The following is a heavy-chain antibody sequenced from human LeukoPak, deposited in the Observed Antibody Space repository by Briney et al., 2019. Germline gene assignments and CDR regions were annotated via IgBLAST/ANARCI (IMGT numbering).Heavy chain of an antibody. Sequence: SETLSLTCAVYGGSFSGYYWSWIRQPPGKGLEWIGEINHSGSTNYNPSLKSRVTISVDTSKNQFSLKLSSVTAADTAVYYCARRVLRYFDWLLTTNWFDPWGQGTLVTVSS. V-gene: IGHV4-34*01. CDR3: ARRVLRYFDWLLTTNWFDP. J-gene: IGHJ5*02. CDR2: INHSGST. D-gene: IGHD3-9*01. CDR1: GGSFSGYY.